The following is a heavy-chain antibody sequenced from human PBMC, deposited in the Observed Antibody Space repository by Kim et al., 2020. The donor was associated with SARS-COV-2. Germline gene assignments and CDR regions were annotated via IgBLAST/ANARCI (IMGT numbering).Heavy chain of an antibody. J-gene: IGHJ4*02. V-gene: IGHV3-23*01. D-gene: IGHD7-27*01. CDR3: ANCLGREYYFDY. Sequence: YNADSVKGRFNISRENSKNTLYLQMNRLRAEDTAVYYCANCLGREYYFDYWGQGTLVTVSS.